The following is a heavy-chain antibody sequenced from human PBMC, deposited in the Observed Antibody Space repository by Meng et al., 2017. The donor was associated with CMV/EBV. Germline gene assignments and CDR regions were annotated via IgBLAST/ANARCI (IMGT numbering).Heavy chain of an antibody. CDR1: GGTFSSYA. V-gene: IGHV1-69*05. Sequence: SVKVSCKASGGTFSSYAISWVRQAPGQGLEWMGGIIPIFGTANYSQKFQGRVTITTDESTSTAYMELSSLRSEDTAVYYCASGPAGTEGWFDPWGQGTLVTVSS. J-gene: IGHJ5*02. CDR2: IIPIFGTA. CDR3: ASGPAGTEGWFDP. D-gene: IGHD6-13*01.